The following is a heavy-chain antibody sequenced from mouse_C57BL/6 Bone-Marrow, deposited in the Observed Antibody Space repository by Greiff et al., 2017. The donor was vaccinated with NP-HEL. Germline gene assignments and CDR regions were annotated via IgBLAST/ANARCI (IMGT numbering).Heavy chain of an antibody. CDR2: IHPNSGST. CDR3: ARRLGPYYFDY. J-gene: IGHJ2*01. Sequence: VQLQQSGAELVKPGASVKLSCKASGYTFTSYWMHWVKQRPGQGLEWIGMIHPNSGSTNYNEKFKSKATLTVDKSSSTAYMQLSSLTSEDSAVXYCARRLGPYYFDYWGQGTTLTVSS. V-gene: IGHV1-64*01. CDR1: GYTFTSYW. D-gene: IGHD1-2*01.